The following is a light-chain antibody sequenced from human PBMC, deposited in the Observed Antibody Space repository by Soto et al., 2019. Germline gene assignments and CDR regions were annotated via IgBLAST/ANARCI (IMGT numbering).Light chain of an antibody. CDR1: SSDVGGYDY. J-gene: IGLJ1*01. CDR3: SSYSISTAYL. V-gene: IGLV2-14*01. Sequence: QSALTQPACVSGSPGQSITISCTGTSSDVGGYDYVSWYQLHPGKAPKLMVFEVSNRPSGVSYRFSGSKSGNTASLTISGLQAEDEADYFCSSYSISTAYLVGTGTKV. CDR2: EVS.